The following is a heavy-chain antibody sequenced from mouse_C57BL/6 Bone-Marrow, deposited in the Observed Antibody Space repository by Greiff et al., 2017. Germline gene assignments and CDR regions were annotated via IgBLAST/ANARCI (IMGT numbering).Heavy chain of an antibody. Sequence: VQLQQSGAELARPGASVKLSCKASGYTFTSYGISWVKQRTGQGLEWIGEIYSRSGNTYYNQKFKGKATLTADKSSSTAYMELRSLTSEDSAVYFCARTGYYGSSQYYFDYWGQGTTLTVSS. V-gene: IGHV1-81*01. CDR3: ARTGYYGSSQYYFDY. J-gene: IGHJ2*01. CDR2: IYSRSGNT. D-gene: IGHD1-1*01. CDR1: GYTFTSYG.